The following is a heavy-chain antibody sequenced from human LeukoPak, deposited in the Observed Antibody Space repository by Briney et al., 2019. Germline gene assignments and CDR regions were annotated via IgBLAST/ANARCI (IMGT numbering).Heavy chain of an antibody. CDR3: ARGSLYSSGTSWDAFDI. V-gene: IGHV4-34*01. J-gene: IGHJ3*02. Sequence: SETLSLTWAVYGGSFSGYYWSWIRQPPGKGLEWIGEINHSGSTNYNPSLKSRVTISVDTSKNQFSLKLSSVTAADTAVYYCARGSLYSSGTSWDAFDIWGQGTMVTVSS. D-gene: IGHD6-19*01. CDR2: INHSGST. CDR1: GGSFSGYY.